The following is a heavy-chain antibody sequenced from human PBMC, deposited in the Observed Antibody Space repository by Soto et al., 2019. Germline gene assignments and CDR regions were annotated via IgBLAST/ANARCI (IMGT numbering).Heavy chain of an antibody. CDR3: ARGSLSGDYFDY. Sequence: QVQLVESGGGVVQPGRSLRLSCAASGFTFSSYGMHWVRQAPGKGLEWVAVIWYDGSNKYYADSVKGRFTISRDNSKNTLYLQMNSLRAEDTAVYYCARGSLSGDYFDYWCQGTLVTVSS. J-gene: IGHJ4*02. V-gene: IGHV3-33*01. CDR2: IWYDGSNK. CDR1: GFTFSSYG. D-gene: IGHD4-17*01.